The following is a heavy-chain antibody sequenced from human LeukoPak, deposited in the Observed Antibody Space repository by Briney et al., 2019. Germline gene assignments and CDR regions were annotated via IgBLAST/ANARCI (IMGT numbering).Heavy chain of an antibody. Sequence: SQTLSLTCAISGDSVSSKSVTWDWIRQSPSRGLEWLGRTYYRSKWYNDYAVSVKSRITINPDTPKNQFSLQLNSVTPEDTAVYYCARVWFGDQMGWFDPWGQGTLVTVSS. CDR1: GDSVSSKSVT. V-gene: IGHV6-1*01. J-gene: IGHJ5*02. CDR3: ARVWFGDQMGWFDP. D-gene: IGHD3-10*01. CDR2: TYYRSKWYN.